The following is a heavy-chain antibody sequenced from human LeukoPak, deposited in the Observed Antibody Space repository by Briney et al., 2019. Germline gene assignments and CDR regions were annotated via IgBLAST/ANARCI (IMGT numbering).Heavy chain of an antibody. CDR1: GYTFTSYD. CDR2: MNPNSGNT. D-gene: IGHD2-21*02. J-gene: IGHJ4*02. V-gene: IGHV1-8*01. CDR3: AKDKRDPFRPYYFDY. Sequence: ASVKVSCKASGYTFTSYDINWVRQATGQGLEWMGWMNPNSGNTGYAQKFQGRVTMTRNTSISTAYMELSSLRSEDTAVYYCAKDKRDPFRPYYFDYWGQGTLVTVSS.